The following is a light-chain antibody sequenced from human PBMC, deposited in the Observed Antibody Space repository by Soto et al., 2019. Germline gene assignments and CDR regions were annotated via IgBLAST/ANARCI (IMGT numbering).Light chain of an antibody. V-gene: IGKV1-12*01. CDR2: AAS. Sequence: DIQMTQSPSSVSASVGDRVTMTCRASQGISSWLVWYQQKPGKAPKLLIYAASSLQSGVPSRFSGSGSGTDFTLTISGLQPEDLATYYCQQSYSTPQTFGQGTKVDIK. J-gene: IGKJ1*01. CDR1: QGISSW. CDR3: QQSYSTPQT.